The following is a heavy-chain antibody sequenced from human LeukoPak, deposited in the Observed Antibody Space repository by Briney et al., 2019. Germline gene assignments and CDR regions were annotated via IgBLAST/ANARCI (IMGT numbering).Heavy chain of an antibody. CDR3: AREPPLGYCSSTSCFGP. Sequence: SVKVSCKASGGTFSSYAISWVRQAPGQGLEWMGGIIPIFGTANYAQKFQGRVTITADESTSTAYMELSSLRSEDTAVYYCAREPPLGYCSSTSCFGPWGQGTLVTVSS. D-gene: IGHD2-2*01. CDR1: GGTFSSYA. J-gene: IGHJ5*02. CDR2: IIPIFGTA. V-gene: IGHV1-69*13.